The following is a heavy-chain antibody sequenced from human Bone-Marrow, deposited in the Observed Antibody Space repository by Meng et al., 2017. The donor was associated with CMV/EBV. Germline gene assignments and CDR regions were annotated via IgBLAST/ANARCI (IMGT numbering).Heavy chain of an antibody. V-gene: IGHV1-69*05. D-gene: IGHD3-22*01. Sequence: SVKVPCKASGGTFSSYAISWVRQAPGQGLEWMGGIIPIFGTANYAQKFQGRVTITTDESTSTAYMELSSLRSEDTAVYYCARDLSFRSYYEAGGFDYWGQGTLVTVSS. CDR1: GGTFSSYA. J-gene: IGHJ4*02. CDR2: IIPIFGTA. CDR3: ARDLSFRSYYEAGGFDY.